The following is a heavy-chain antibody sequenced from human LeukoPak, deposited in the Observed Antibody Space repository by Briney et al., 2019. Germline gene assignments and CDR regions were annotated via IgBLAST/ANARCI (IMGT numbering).Heavy chain of an antibody. CDR3: ARAVGYGFGWGYGFDI. Sequence: ASVKVSCKASGYTFTSYYMHWVRQAPGQGLEWMGIINPSGGSTSYAQKFQGRVTMTRDTSTSTVYMELSSLRSEDTAVYYCARAVGYGFGWGYGFDIWGQGTMVTVSS. J-gene: IGHJ3*02. V-gene: IGHV1-46*01. D-gene: IGHD6-19*01. CDR2: INPSGGST. CDR1: GYTFTSYY.